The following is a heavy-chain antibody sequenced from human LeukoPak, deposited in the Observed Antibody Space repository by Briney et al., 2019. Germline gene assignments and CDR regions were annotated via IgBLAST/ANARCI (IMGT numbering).Heavy chain of an antibody. CDR1: GFTFSSYW. J-gene: IGHJ4*02. D-gene: IGHD5-18*01. V-gene: IGHV3-74*01. CDR3: ARRINTALVDY. Sequence: PGGSLRLSCAASGFTFSSYWMHWVRQPPGKGLVWVSRINSDGSSTDYADSVKGRFTISRDNAKNTLYLQMNSLRVEGTAVYYCARRINTALVDYWGQGTLVTASS. CDR2: INSDGSST.